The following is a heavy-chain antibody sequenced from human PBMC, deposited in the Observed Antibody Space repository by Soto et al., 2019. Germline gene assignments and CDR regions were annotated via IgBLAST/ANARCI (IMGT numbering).Heavy chain of an antibody. CDR1: GFTFRGYA. Sequence: HPGGSLRLSCEASGFTFRGYAMHWVRQAPGKGPEWVAVISHDGSSQFYTDSVKGRFYISRDNSKDTLYLQMTSLSPEDTAVYYCVKQSGSGSYSNVGSGEPFDYWGQGALVTVSS. D-gene: IGHD3-10*01. J-gene: IGHJ4*02. CDR3: VKQSGSGSYSNVGSGEPFDY. V-gene: IGHV3-30-3*02. CDR2: ISHDGSSQ.